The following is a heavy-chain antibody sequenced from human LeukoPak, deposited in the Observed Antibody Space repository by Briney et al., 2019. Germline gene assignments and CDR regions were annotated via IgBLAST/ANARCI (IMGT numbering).Heavy chain of an antibody. J-gene: IGHJ4*02. Sequence: SQTLSLTCTVSNVSISSGSHYWNWIRQAAGKGLEWIGRIYAGGRSNYNPSLRSRVTISVDTSKNQFSLRLSSVTATDTGVYYCASDHSGWLGLGYWGQGTLVSVSS. CDR1: NVSISSGSHY. D-gene: IGHD6-19*01. CDR2: IYAGGRS. V-gene: IGHV4-61*02. CDR3: ASDHSGWLGLGY.